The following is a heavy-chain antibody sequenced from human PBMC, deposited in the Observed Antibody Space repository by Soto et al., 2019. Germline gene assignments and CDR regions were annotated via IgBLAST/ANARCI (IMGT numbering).Heavy chain of an antibody. Sequence: GGSLKLSCAASGFPFSSYAMSWVRPAPGKGLEWVSAISGSGGSTYYADSVKGRFTISRDNSKNTLYLQMNSLRAEDTAVYYCAKDRSLVRGPMPYWGQGTLVTLSS. CDR1: GFPFSSYA. D-gene: IGHD3-10*01. J-gene: IGHJ4*02. V-gene: IGHV3-23*01. CDR2: ISGSGGST. CDR3: AKDRSLVRGPMPY.